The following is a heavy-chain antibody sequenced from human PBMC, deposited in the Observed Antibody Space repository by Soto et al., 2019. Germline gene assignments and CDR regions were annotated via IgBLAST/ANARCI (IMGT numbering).Heavy chain of an antibody. CDR1: GLTFSSYG. CDR3: AKDSALKGDCRGGSCYHFDY. Sequence: QVQLVESGEGVVQPGRSLRLSCAASGLTFSSYGMHWVRQAPGKGLEWVAVISYDGSNKYYADSVKGRFTISRDNSNNTLYLQMNRLRAEDTAVYYCAKDSALKGDCRGGSCYHFDYWGQGTLVTVSS. CDR2: ISYDGSNK. D-gene: IGHD2-15*01. V-gene: IGHV3-30*18. J-gene: IGHJ4*02.